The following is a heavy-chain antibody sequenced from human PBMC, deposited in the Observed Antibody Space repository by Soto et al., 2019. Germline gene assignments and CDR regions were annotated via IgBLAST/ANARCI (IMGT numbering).Heavy chain of an antibody. V-gene: IGHV4-4*02. CDR3: ASLVPVGLLF. D-gene: IGHD2-2*01. Sequence: ASETLSLTCAVSGRSVSSTNWWSWVRQTTGKGLEWIGEVYHTGSANYNPSLKSRVTISVDKSKNQFSLKLTSVTSADTAVYYCASLVPVGLLFWGQGTLVTVSS. CDR2: VYHTGSA. CDR1: GRSVSSTNW. J-gene: IGHJ4*02.